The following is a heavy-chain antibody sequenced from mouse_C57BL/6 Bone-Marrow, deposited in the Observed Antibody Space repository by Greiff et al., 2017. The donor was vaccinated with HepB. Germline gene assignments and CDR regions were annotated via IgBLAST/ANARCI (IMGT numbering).Heavy chain of an antibody. J-gene: IGHJ2*01. V-gene: IGHV1-7*01. CDR1: GYTFTSYW. CDR3: ARWGFYDYDVYFEY. CDR2: INPSRGDT. D-gene: IGHD2-4*01. Sequence: QVQLQQSGPELAQPGASVKLSCKASGYTFTSYWMHWVNQSPGKGLEWIGYINPSRGDTKYNQKFKVKATLTADKSSSTTYMKLSSLTYEDSAVYYCARWGFYDYDVYFEYWGQGTTLTVSS.